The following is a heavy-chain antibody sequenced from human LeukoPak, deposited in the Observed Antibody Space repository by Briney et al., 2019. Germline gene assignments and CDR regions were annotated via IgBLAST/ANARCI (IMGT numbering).Heavy chain of an antibody. CDR1: GGSFSGYY. Sequence: PSETLSLTCAVYGGSFSGYYWSWIRQPPGKGLEWIGEINHSGSTNYNPSLKSRVTISVDTSKNQFSLKLSSVTAADTAVYYCARDSKMATFDYWGQGTLVTVSS. J-gene: IGHJ4*02. V-gene: IGHV4-34*01. D-gene: IGHD5-24*01. CDR3: ARDSKMATFDY. CDR2: INHSGST.